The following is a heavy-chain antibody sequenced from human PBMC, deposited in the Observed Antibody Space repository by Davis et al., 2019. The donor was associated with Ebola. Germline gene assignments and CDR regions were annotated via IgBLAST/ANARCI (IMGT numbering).Heavy chain of an antibody. CDR3: AKDLRDFNYGSAPAYYYYGMDV. D-gene: IGHD3-10*01. Sequence: PGGSLRLSCAASGFTFSSYGMHWVRQAPGKGLEWVAVISYDGSNKYYADSVKGRFTISRDNSKNTLYLQMNSLRAEDTAVYYCAKDLRDFNYGSAPAYYYYGMDVWGQGTTVTVSS. J-gene: IGHJ6*02. CDR2: ISYDGSNK. CDR1: GFTFSSYG. V-gene: IGHV3-30*18.